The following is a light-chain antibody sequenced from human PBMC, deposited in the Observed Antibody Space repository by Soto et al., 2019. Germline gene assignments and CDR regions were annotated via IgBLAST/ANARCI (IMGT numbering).Light chain of an antibody. V-gene: IGLV2-8*01. CDR2: EVN. J-gene: IGLJ2*01. CDR3: SSYGGSNNLV. Sequence: QSALTQPASVSGSPGQSITISCTGTSSDVGSYNLVSWYQQHPGKAPKLMIYEVNKRPSGVPDRFSGSKSGNTASLTVSGLQAEDEADYYCSSYGGSNNLVFGGGTKLTV. CDR1: SSDVGSYNL.